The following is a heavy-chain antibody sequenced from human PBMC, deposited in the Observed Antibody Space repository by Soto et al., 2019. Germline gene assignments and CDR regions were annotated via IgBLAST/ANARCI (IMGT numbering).Heavy chain of an antibody. CDR1: GFTFDDYA. J-gene: IGHJ3*02. CDR2: INWNSGSR. CDR3: AKDVGLGDSAFDI. Sequence: PGGSLRLSCAASGFTFDDYAMHWVRQAPGKGLEWVSSINWNSGSRAYADSVKGRFTISRDNAKNSLYLQMNSLRVEDTALYYCAKDVGLGDSAFDIWGQGTMVTVSS. V-gene: IGHV3-9*01.